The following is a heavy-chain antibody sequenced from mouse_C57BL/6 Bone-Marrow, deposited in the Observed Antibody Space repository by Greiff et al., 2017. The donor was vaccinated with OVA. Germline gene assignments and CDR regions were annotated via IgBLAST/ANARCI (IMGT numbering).Heavy chain of an antibody. V-gene: IGHV5-6*01. CDR1: GFTFSSYG. CDR3: ARHGDYGSFFDY. J-gene: IGHJ2*01. Sequence: VQLKESGGDLVKPGGSLKLSCAASGFTFSSYGMSWVRQTPDKRLEWVATISSGGSYTYYPDSVKGRFTISRANAKNTLYLQMSSLKSEYTAMYYCARHGDYGSFFDYWGQGTTLTVSS. D-gene: IGHD1-1*01. CDR2: ISSGGSYT.